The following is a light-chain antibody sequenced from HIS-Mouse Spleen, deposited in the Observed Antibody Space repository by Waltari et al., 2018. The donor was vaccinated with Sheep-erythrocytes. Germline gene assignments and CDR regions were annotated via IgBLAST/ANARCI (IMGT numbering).Light chain of an antibody. J-gene: IGKJ4*01. CDR2: AAS. CDR3: QQSDSTPPLT. Sequence: DIQMTQSPSSLSASVGDRVTITCRASQSISSYLNWYQQKPGKAPKLRIYAASSLESGVPSRFSGSGSGTEFTLTISSLQPEDFATYCCQQSDSTPPLTFGGGTKVEIK. CDR1: QSISSY. V-gene: IGKV1-39*01.